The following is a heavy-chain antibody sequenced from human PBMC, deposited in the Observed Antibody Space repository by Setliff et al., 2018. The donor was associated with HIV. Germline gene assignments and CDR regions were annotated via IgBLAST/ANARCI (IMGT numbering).Heavy chain of an antibody. Sequence: ASVKVSCKASGYSFTKYVMHWVRQAPGQRLEWMGWINAGNDNTKYSQKFQGRVTMSEDTSTDTAYMELSSLRSEDTAVYYCAKEDQRVTSVDYWGQGTPVTVSS. CDR2: INAGNDNT. J-gene: IGHJ4*02. V-gene: IGHV1-3*01. D-gene: IGHD2-2*01. CDR1: GYSFTKYV. CDR3: AKEDQRVTSVDY.